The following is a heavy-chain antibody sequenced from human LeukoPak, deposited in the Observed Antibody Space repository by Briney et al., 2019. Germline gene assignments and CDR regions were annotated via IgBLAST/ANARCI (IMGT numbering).Heavy chain of an antibody. V-gene: IGHV4-61*08. CDR1: GGSISSGGYY. CDR3: ARGRGSSWYYFDS. D-gene: IGHD6-13*01. CDR2: IYASGNT. J-gene: IGHJ4*02. Sequence: SETLSLTCTVSGGSISSGGYYWSWIRQPPGKGLEWIGRIYASGNTNYNPSLKGRVTMTVDTSKNQFSLNLSSVTAADTAVYYCARGRGSSWYYFDSWGQGTLVTVSS.